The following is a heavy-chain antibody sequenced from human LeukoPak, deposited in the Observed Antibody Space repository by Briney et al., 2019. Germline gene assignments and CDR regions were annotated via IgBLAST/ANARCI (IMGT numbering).Heavy chain of an antibody. CDR1: VYTFTGYF. J-gene: IGHJ4*02. V-gene: IGHV1-2*02. CDR3: ARNDIMTANDY. CDR2: INPNSGGT. Sequence: ASVKVSCKGSVYTFTGYFMHWVRQAPGQGVEWMGWINPNSGGTHYAQKFQGRDTMTRDTSITSAYMELSRLRSDDTAVYYCARNDIMTANDYWGQGTLVTVSS. D-gene: IGHD3-9*01.